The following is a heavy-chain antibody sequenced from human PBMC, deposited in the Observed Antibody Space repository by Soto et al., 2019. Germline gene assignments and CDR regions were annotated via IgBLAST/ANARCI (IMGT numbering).Heavy chain of an antibody. Sequence: GVRQKPRKGLEWVSSISRNSDYIYYSDSVKGRFIISRDNARTSLYLHMNSLRAEDTALYYCAKSVYDSSGYYSYYFDYWGQRTLVPVFS. V-gene: IGHV3-21*04. J-gene: IGHJ4*02. D-gene: IGHD3-22*01. CDR2: ISRNSDYI. CDR3: AKSVYDSSGYYSYYFDY.